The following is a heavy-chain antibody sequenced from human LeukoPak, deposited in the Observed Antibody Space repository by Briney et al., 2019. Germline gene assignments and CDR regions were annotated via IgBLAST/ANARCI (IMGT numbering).Heavy chain of an antibody. V-gene: IGHV4-59*08. Sequence: SETLSLTCTVSGGSISSYYWSWIRQPPGKGLEWIGFIFYSGTTNYNPSLKSRVTISVDTSKNQFSLRLSSVTAADTAVYYCARASYSYDINGWVPFDYWGQGTLVTVSS. D-gene: IGHD3-22*01. CDR3: ARASYSYDINGWVPFDY. CDR1: GGSISSYY. CDR2: IFYSGTT. J-gene: IGHJ4*02.